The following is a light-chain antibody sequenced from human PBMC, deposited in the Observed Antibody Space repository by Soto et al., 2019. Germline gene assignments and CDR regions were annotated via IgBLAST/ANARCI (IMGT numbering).Light chain of an antibody. CDR2: KAS. CDR1: QSISSW. J-gene: IGKJ1*01. V-gene: IGKV1-5*03. CDR3: QQYRSWPRT. Sequence: DIQMTQSPSTLSASVGDRVTITCRASQSISSWLAWYQQKPGKAPKLLIYKASSLESGVPSRFSGSGSGTEFTLTISSLRPEDFGVYYCQQYRSWPRTFGQGTKVDIK.